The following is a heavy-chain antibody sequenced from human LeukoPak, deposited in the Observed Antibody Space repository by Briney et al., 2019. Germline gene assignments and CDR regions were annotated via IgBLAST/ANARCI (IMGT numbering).Heavy chain of an antibody. CDR3: TTVAYYYDSSGYYSPVDY. CDR1: GFTFSNAW. V-gene: IGHV3-15*01. Sequence: WGSLRLSCAASGFTFSNAWMSWVRQAPGKGLEWVGRIKSKTDGGTTDYAAPVKGRFTISRDDSKNTLYLQMNSLKTEDTAVYYCTTVAYYYDSSGYYSPVDYWGQGTLVTVSS. CDR2: IKSKTDGGTT. J-gene: IGHJ4*02. D-gene: IGHD3-22*01.